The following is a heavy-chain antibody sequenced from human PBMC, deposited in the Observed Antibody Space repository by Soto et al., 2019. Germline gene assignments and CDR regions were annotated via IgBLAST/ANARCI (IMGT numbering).Heavy chain of an antibody. V-gene: IGHV3-23*01. CDR2: MSGSGDNT. CDR1: GFTFSSHA. CDR3: AKGSYTNYQWLDP. D-gene: IGHD4-4*01. J-gene: IGHJ5*02. Sequence: EVQLLESGGGLVQPGGSLRLSCAASGFTFSSHAMSWVRRAPGKGLEWVSSMSGSGDNTYHADCVKGRFTVSRDNSKNTLYLQMNSLRVEDTAVYYCAKGSYTNYQWLDPWGQGTVVTVSS.